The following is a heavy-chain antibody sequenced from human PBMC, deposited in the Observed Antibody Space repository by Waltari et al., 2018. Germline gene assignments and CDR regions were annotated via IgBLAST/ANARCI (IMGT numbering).Heavy chain of an antibody. CDR3: ARTHSMIVVVDPSYWYFDL. D-gene: IGHD3-22*01. V-gene: IGHV4-39*07. Sequence: QLQLQESGPGLVKPSETLSLTCTVSGGSISSSSYYWGWIRQPPGKGLEWIGSIYYSGSTYYNPSLKSRVTISVDTSKNQFSLKLSSVTAADTAVYYCARTHSMIVVVDPSYWYFDLWGRGTLVTVSS. CDR2: IYYSGST. CDR1: GGSISSSSYY. J-gene: IGHJ2*01.